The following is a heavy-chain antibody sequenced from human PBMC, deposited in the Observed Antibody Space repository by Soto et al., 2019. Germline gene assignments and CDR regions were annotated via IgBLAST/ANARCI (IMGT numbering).Heavy chain of an antibody. J-gene: IGHJ5*02. D-gene: IGHD3-3*01. V-gene: IGHV4-30-4*01. Sequence: PSETLSLTCTVSGGSISSRYSYWSWIRQPPGKGLEWIGYIYYSGSTYYNPSLKSRVTISVDTSKIQFSLMLSSVTAADTAVYYCACVDYDFWNWFDPWGQGTLVTVSS. CDR1: GGSISSRYSY. CDR2: IYYSGST. CDR3: ACVDYDFWNWFDP.